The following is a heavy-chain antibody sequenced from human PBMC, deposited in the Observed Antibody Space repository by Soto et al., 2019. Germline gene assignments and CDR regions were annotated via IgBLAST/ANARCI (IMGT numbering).Heavy chain of an antibody. Sequence: ASVKVSCKASGYTFNSYYMNWVRQAPGQGLEWMGIINPNSGSTTYAQKFQGRVTMTRDTSTRTVNMELSSLTSEDTAVYYCAREVGSHAFDIWGQGTKVNVS. CDR2: INPNSGST. CDR1: GYTFNSYY. D-gene: IGHD1-26*01. J-gene: IGHJ3*02. V-gene: IGHV1-46*02. CDR3: AREVGSHAFDI.